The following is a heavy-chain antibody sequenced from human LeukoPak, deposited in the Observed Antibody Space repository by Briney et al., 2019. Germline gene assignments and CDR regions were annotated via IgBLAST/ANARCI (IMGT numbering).Heavy chain of an antibody. CDR2: ISSGGGVT. D-gene: IGHD2-21*01. CDR1: DFSFRTYS. CDR3: VRDVWGDRDGFFDY. J-gene: IGHJ4*02. Sequence: PGGSLRLSCGASDFSFRTYSMIWARQTPGTGLEWISYISSGGGVTHYAESVKGRFSISRDNAKNTLYLQMNRLRAEDTAVYYCVRDVWGDRDGFFDYWGQGTLVTVSS. V-gene: IGHV3-48*01.